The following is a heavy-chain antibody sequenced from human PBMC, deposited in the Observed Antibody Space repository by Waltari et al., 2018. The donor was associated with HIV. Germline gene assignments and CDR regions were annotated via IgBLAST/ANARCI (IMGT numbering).Heavy chain of an antibody. CDR1: GFTFINYP. CDR3: ATSPRVLTAALDY. J-gene: IGHJ4*02. D-gene: IGHD2-21*02. CDR2: ITASGSST. V-gene: IGHV3-23*01. Sequence: EVQLLESGGGLEQPGGSLRLSCAASGFTFINYPMTWVRQAPGKGLECVSTITASGSSTYYADSVKGRFTISRDNSRNTLYLQMNSLRAEDTAIYYCATSPRVLTAALDYWGQGTLVTVSS.